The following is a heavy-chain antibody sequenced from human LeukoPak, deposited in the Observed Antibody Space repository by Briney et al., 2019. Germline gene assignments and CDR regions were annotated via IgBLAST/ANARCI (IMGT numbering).Heavy chain of an antibody. Sequence: GGSLRLSCAASGFTVSSNYMSWVRQAPGKGLEWVSVIYSGGSTYCADSVKGRFTISRDNSKNTLYLQMNSLRAEDTAVYYCASQVGDYGDYYFDYWGQGTLVTVSS. CDR1: GFTVSSNY. J-gene: IGHJ4*02. CDR3: ASQVGDYGDYYFDY. CDR2: IYSGGST. V-gene: IGHV3-66*04. D-gene: IGHD4-17*01.